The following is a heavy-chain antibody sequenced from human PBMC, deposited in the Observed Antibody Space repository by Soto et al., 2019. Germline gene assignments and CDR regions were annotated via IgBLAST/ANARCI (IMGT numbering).Heavy chain of an antibody. CDR1: GDSFTSYW. CDR3: ARAEIVLTPAAILGVAGFDY. CDR2: IYPGDSDT. J-gene: IGHJ4*02. V-gene: IGHV5-51*01. Sequence: PGESLKISCKGSGDSFTSYWIGWVRQMPGKGLEWMGIIYPGDSDTRYSPSFQGQVTISADKSISHAYLQWSSLKASDTAMYYCARAEIVLTPAAILGVAGFDYWGQGTLVTVSS. D-gene: IGHD2-2*01.